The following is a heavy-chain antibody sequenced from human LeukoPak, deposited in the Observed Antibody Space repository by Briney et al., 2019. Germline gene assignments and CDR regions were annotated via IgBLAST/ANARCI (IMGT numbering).Heavy chain of an antibody. J-gene: IGHJ4*02. D-gene: IGHD6-19*01. Sequence: SETLSLTCTVSGGSISSYYWSWIRQPPGEGLEWIGYIYYSGSTNYNPSLKSRVTISVDTSKNQFSLKLSSVTAADTAVYYCARDAVAVASDGGFDYWGQGTLVTVSS. CDR2: IYYSGST. CDR3: ARDAVAVASDGGFDY. V-gene: IGHV4-59*01. CDR1: GGSISSYY.